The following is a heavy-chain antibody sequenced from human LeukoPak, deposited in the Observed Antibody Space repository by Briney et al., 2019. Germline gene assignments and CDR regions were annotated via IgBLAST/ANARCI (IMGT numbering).Heavy chain of an antibody. CDR3: ARDFQNGWFEP. D-gene: IGHD1-1*01. J-gene: IGHJ5*02. CDR2: INPNSGDT. Sequence: ASVKVSCKASGYTFTGSYIHWVRQAPGQGLEWMGWINPNSGDTNYTQKFQGRVAMTRDTSISTAYMQLRSDDTAVYFCARDFQNGWFEPWGQGTLVTVSS. CDR1: GYTFTGSY. V-gene: IGHV1-2*02.